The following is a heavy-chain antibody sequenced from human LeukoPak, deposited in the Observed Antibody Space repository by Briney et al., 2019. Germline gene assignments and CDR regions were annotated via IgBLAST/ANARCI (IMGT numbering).Heavy chain of an antibody. CDR1: GGSISSYY. V-gene: IGHV4-59*01. Sequence: SETLSLTCTVSGGSISSYYWSWIRQPPGKGLEWIGYIYYSGSTNYDPSLKSRVTISVDTSKNQFSLKLSSVTAADTAVYYCARGLSYYYGSGSYWYYFDYWGQGTLVTVSS. J-gene: IGHJ4*02. D-gene: IGHD3-10*01. CDR2: IYYSGST. CDR3: ARGLSYYYGSGSYWYYFDY.